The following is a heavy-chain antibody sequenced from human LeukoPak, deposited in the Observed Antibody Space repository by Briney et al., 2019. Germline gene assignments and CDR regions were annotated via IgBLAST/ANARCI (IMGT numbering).Heavy chain of an antibody. D-gene: IGHD6-13*01. CDR3: ARVDSSSWYWFDP. CDR2: IYYSGNT. J-gene: IGHJ5*02. Sequence: SETLSLTCTVSGDSISNSNSYWGWIPPPPGKGLEWLGSIYYSGNTYYNASLKRRVTISVDTSKNQFSLKLSSVTAADTAVYYCARVDSSSWYWFDPWGQGTLVTVSS. V-gene: IGHV4-39*07. CDR1: GDSISNSNSY.